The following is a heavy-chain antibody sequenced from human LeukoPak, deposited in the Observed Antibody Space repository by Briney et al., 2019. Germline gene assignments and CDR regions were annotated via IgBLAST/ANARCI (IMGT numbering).Heavy chain of an antibody. Sequence: GGSLRLSCAASGFTFSSYSMNWVRQAPGRGLEWVSYISSSSSTIYYADSVKGRFTISRDNAKNSLYLQMNSLRAEDTAVYYCASPGSTRAPGYFDYWAREPWSPSPQ. CDR3: ASPGSTRAPGYFDY. CDR1: GFTFSSYS. J-gene: IGHJ4*02. V-gene: IGHV3-48*04. D-gene: IGHD3-10*01. CDR2: ISSSSSTI.